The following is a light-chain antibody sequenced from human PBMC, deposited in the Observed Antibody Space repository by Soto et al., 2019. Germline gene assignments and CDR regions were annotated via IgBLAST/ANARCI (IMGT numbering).Light chain of an antibody. CDR2: DFI. CDR3: ASYTSSSTYL. CDR1: SDDVGGYDF. J-gene: IGLJ3*02. Sequence: QSALTQPASMSGSPGQSITISCTGTSDDVGGYDFVSWYQQHPGKVPRLIIYDFIKRPSGVSHRFSGSKSGNTASLTISGLQIEDEADYYCASYTSSSTYLFGGGTKLTVL. V-gene: IGLV2-14*03.